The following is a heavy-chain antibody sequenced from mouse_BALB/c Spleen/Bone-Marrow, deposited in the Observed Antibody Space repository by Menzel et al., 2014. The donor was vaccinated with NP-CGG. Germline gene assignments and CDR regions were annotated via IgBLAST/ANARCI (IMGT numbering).Heavy chain of an antibody. D-gene: IGHD1-1*01. J-gene: IGHJ2*01. V-gene: IGHV7-3*02. CDR2: IRNKANGYTT. CDR1: GFTFTDYY. CDR3: ARDSRSTVSHFDY. Sequence: DVQLVESGGGLVQPGGSLRLSYATSGFTFTDYYMNWVRQPPGKALEWLGFIRNKANGYTTEYSASVKGRFTISRDNSQSILYLQMNTLRAEDSATYYCARDSRSTVSHFDYWGQGITLTVSS.